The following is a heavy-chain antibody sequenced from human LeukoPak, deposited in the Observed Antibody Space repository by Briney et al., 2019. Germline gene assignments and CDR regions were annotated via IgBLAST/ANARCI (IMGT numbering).Heavy chain of an antibody. CDR3: AKDVGSYYNANY. CDR1: GFTFSSYA. V-gene: IGHV3-23*01. J-gene: IGHJ4*02. Sequence: GGSLRLSCAASGFTFSSYAMSWVREAPGKGLEWVSAISGSGGSTYYADSVKGRFTISRDNSKNTLYLQMNSLRAEDTAVYYCAKDVGSYYNANYWGQGTLVTVSS. CDR2: ISGSGGST. D-gene: IGHD3-10*01.